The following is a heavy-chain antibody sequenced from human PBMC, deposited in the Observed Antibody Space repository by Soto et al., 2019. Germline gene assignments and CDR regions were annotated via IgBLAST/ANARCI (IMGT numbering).Heavy chain of an antibody. V-gene: IGHV3-23*01. J-gene: IGHJ4*02. CDR2: TPGSGGSA. CDR1: GFTFGTYA. Sequence: PGGSLRLSCAASGFTFGTYAMNWVRQAPGKGLEWVSSTPGSGGSAYYADSVRGRFTIYRDNSKNTVYLQLDSLRPEDSAIYYCAKGGSSGWFYFDFWGQGTQVTVSS. CDR3: AKGGSSGWFYFDF. D-gene: IGHD6-19*01.